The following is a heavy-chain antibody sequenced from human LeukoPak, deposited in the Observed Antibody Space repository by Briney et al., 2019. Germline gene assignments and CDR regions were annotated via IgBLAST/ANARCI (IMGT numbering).Heavy chain of an antibody. Sequence: GGSLRLSCAVSGFTFSSYAMSWVRQAPGKGLEWVSAISGSGGSTYYADSVKGRFTISRDNSKNTLYLQMNSLRAGDTAVYYCAKDNYSRGYFDYWGQGTLVTVSS. J-gene: IGHJ4*02. CDR3: AKDNYSRGYFDY. CDR2: ISGSGGST. V-gene: IGHV3-23*01. D-gene: IGHD2-15*01. CDR1: GFTFSSYA.